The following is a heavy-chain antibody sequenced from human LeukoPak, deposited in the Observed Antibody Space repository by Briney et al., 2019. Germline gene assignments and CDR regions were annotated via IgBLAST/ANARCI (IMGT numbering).Heavy chain of an antibody. D-gene: IGHD3-3*01. Sequence: KPSETLSLTCTVSGGSISSYYWSWIRQPPGKGLEWIGYIYYSGSTNYNPSLKSRVTISVDTSKNQFSLKLSSVTAADTAVYYCARVHPTRYYDFWSGLDYWGQGTLVTVSS. J-gene: IGHJ4*02. CDR1: GGSISSYY. CDR2: IYYSGST. CDR3: ARVHPTRYYDFWSGLDY. V-gene: IGHV4-59*01.